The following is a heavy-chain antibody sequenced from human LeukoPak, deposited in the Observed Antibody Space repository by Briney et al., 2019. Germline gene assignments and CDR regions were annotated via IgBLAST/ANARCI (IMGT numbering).Heavy chain of an antibody. V-gene: IGHV1-8*01. J-gene: IGHJ4*02. CDR1: GYTFTSYD. Sequence: GASVKVSCKASGYTFTSYDINWVRQATGQGLEWMGWMNPNSGNTGYAQKFQGRATMTRNTSISTAYMELSSLRSEDTAVYYCARGFVAARSPIVYFDYWGQGTLVTVSS. CDR2: MNPNSGNT. D-gene: IGHD6-6*01. CDR3: ARGFVAARSPIVYFDY.